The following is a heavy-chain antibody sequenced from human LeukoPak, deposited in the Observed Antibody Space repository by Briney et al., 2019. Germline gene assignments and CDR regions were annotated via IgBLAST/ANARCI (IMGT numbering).Heavy chain of an antibody. D-gene: IGHD2-15*01. CDR1: GGTFSSYA. J-gene: IGHJ5*02. Sequence: ASVKVSCKASGGTFSSYAISWVRQAPGQGLEWMGGIIPIFGTANYAQKFQGRVTMTRDTSTSTVYMELSSLRSEDTAIYYCARDWSYCSGGSCHSRFWFDPWGQGTLVTVSS. CDR3: ARDWSYCSGGSCHSRFWFDP. V-gene: IGHV1-69*05. CDR2: IIPIFGTA.